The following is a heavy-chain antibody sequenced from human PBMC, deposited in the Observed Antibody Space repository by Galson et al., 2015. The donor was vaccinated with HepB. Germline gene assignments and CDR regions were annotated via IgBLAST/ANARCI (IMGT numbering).Heavy chain of an antibody. CDR3: AAYCSGGSCYRDY. D-gene: IGHD2-15*01. Sequence: SLRLSCAASGFTFSSYAMSWVRQAPGKGLEWVSAVSGSGGSTYYADSVKGRFTISRDNSKNTLYLQMNSLRAEDTAVYYCAAYCSGGSCYRDYWGQGTLVTVSS. CDR1: GFTFSSYA. CDR2: VSGSGGST. J-gene: IGHJ4*02. V-gene: IGHV3-23*01.